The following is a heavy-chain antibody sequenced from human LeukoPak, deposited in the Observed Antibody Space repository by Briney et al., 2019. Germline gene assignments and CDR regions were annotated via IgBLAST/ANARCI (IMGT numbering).Heavy chain of an antibody. D-gene: IGHD6-19*01. Sequence: PSETLSLTCTASGGSITSSNYQWGWIRQPPGKGLEWIGSISYSGSTYFNLSLKSRVMISVDTSSNQISLKLSSVTAADTAVYYCARMYTGYSSGWYRPPPANFDYWGQGTLVTVSS. J-gene: IGHJ4*02. CDR3: ARMYTGYSSGWYRPPPANFDY. CDR2: ISYSGST. V-gene: IGHV4-39*01. CDR1: GGSITSSNYQ.